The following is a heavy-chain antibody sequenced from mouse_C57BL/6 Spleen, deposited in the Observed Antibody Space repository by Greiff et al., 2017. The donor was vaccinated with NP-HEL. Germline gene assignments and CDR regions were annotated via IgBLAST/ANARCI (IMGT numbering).Heavy chain of an antibody. D-gene: IGHD2-4*01. J-gene: IGHJ2*01. V-gene: IGHV1-5*01. CDR1: GYTFTSYW. Sequence: EVQLQESGTVLARPGASVKMSCKTSGYTFTSYWMHWVKQRPGQGLEWIGAIYPGNSDTSYNQKFKGKAKLTAVTSASTAYMELSSLTNEDSAVYYCTRTPYYDYDGYYFDYWGQGTTLTVSS. CDR2: IYPGNSDT. CDR3: TRTPYYDYDGYYFDY.